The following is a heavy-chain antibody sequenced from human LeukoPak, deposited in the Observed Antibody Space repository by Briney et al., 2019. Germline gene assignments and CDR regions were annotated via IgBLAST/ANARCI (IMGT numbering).Heavy chain of an antibody. Sequence: SETLSLTCTVSGGSISSNSYYWGWIRQPPGKGLEWIGSIYYSGSTYYNPSLKSRVTISVDTSKNQFSLKLSSVTAADTAVYYCARLLVAAQRGGEYYYYMDVWGKGTTVTVSS. D-gene: IGHD6-6*01. J-gene: IGHJ6*03. CDR3: ARLLVAAQRGGEYYYYMDV. CDR1: GGSISSNSYY. V-gene: IGHV4-39*01. CDR2: IYYSGST.